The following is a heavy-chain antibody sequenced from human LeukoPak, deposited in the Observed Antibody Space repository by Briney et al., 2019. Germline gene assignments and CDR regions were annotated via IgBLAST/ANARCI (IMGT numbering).Heavy chain of an antibody. CDR1: GYTFSTYG. CDR3: ARDNGYKSVDY. Sequence: GASVKVSCKASGYTFSTYGISWLRQAPGQGLEWMGWISASNGNTSYAQKFQGRVTMTTDTSTSTLYMEVRSLRSDDTAVYYCARDNGYKSVDYWGQGTLVTVSS. J-gene: IGHJ4*02. D-gene: IGHD1-14*01. CDR2: ISASNGNT. V-gene: IGHV1-18*01.